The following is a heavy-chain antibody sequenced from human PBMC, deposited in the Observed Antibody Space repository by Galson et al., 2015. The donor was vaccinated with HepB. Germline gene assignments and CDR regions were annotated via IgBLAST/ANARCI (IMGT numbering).Heavy chain of an antibody. D-gene: IGHD5-24*01. Sequence: ETLSLTCTVSGGSINNYYWGWIRQPAGKGLEWIGRIHPSEDANYNPYLVSRVTMSVDTSNNQVALKLTSVTAADTAVYYCARRDNYSGAFDIWGQGAGVTVSA. V-gene: IGHV4-4*07. CDR1: GGSINNYY. J-gene: IGHJ3*02. CDR2: IHPSEDA. CDR3: ARRDNYSGAFDI.